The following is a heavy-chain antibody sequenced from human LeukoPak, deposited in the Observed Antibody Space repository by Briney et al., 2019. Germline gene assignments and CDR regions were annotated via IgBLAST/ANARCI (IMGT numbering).Heavy chain of an antibody. CDR3: ASSGATTVTTWGGSWCDP. J-gene: IGHJ5*02. CDR2: IYTRGAT. CDR1: GDYISGSNNSATYY. Sequence: SETLSLTCTVSGDYISGSNNSATYYWSWIRQPAGKRLEWLGRIYTRGATNYNPSLKSRLTISIDMSKNQFSLRLRSVTAADSAVYYCASSGATTVTTWGGSWCDPWGQGTLVTVSS. V-gene: IGHV4-61*02. D-gene: IGHD4-17*01.